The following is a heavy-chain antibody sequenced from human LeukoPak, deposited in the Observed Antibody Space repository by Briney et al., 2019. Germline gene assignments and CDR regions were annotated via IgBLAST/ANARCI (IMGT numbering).Heavy chain of an antibody. V-gene: IGHV4-34*01. CDR2: INHSGST. J-gene: IGHJ4*02. CDR1: GGSFSGYY. D-gene: IGHD5-18*01. CDR3: ARGPGLWSFGY. Sequence: SETLSLTCAVYGGSFSGYYWSWIRQPPGKGLEWIGEINHSGSTNYNPSLKSRVTISVDTSKNQFSLKLSSVTAADTAVYYCARGPGLWSFGYWGQGTLVTVSS.